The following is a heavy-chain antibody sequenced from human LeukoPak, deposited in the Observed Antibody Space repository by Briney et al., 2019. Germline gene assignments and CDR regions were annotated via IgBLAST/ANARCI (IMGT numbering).Heavy chain of an antibody. CDR1: GGSFSGYY. CDR2: INHSGST. CDR3: ARSFGLTMIVVANDY. J-gene: IGHJ4*02. D-gene: IGHD3-22*01. V-gene: IGHV4-34*01. Sequence: SETLSLTCAVYGGSFSGYYWSWIRQPPGKGLEWIGEINHSGSTNYNPSLKSRVTISVDTSKNQFSLKLSSVTAADTAVYYCARSFGLTMIVVANDYWGQGTLVTVSS.